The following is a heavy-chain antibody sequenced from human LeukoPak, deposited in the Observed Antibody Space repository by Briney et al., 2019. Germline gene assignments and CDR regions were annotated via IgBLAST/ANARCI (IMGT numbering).Heavy chain of an antibody. CDR1: GFTFSSYE. Sequence: GGSLRLSCAASGFTFSSYEMNWVRQAPGKGLEWVSYISSSGSTIYYADSVKGRFTISRDNAKNSLYLQMNSLRAEDTAVYYCARDLGYCSSTSCPYLFDPWGQGTLVTVSS. CDR2: ISSSGSTI. J-gene: IGHJ5*02. D-gene: IGHD2-2*01. CDR3: ARDLGYCSSTSCPYLFDP. V-gene: IGHV3-48*03.